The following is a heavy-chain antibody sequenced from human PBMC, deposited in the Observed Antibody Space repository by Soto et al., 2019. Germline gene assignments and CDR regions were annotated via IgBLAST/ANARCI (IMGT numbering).Heavy chain of an antibody. D-gene: IGHD2-21*02. J-gene: IGHJ2*01. V-gene: IGHV3-74*01. Sequence: EVQLVESGGGLVQPGGSLRLSCAASGFTFSSYWMHWVRQAPGKGLVWVSRINSDGSSTSYADSVKGRFTISRDNAKNTLYLQMHSLRAEDTAVYYCARTGVTARVWYLDLWGRGTLVTVSS. CDR3: ARTGVTARVWYLDL. CDR1: GFTFSSYW. CDR2: INSDGSST.